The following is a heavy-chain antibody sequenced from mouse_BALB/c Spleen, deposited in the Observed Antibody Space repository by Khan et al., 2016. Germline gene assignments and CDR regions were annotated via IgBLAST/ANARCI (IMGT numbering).Heavy chain of an antibody. CDR2: ISYSGST. Sequence: EVQLQESGPGLVKPSQSLSLTCTVTGYSITSDYAWNWIRQFPGNKLEWMGYISYSGSTSYNPSLKSRISITRDTSKNQFFLQLNSVTTEDTATYYCVRDTTVVAKDYFDYWGQGTTLTVYS. CDR3: VRDTTVVAKDYFDY. J-gene: IGHJ2*01. V-gene: IGHV3-2*02. D-gene: IGHD1-1*01. CDR1: GYSITSDYA.